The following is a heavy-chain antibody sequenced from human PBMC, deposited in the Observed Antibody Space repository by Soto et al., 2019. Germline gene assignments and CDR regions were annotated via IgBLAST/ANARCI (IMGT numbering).Heavy chain of an antibody. CDR3: ARGRFGRGSRGSFDP. J-gene: IGHJ5*02. CDR1: GGSISSGDYY. D-gene: IGHD3-22*01. V-gene: IGHV4-30-4*01. Sequence: QVQLQESGPGLVKPSQTLSLTCTVSGGSISSGDYYWSWIRQPPGKGLEGIGYIYYSGSTYYNPSLKSRVTNSVDTPKNQSSRKLSSVTAADTAVYYCARGRFGRGSRGSFDPWGQGTLVTVSS. CDR2: IYYSGST.